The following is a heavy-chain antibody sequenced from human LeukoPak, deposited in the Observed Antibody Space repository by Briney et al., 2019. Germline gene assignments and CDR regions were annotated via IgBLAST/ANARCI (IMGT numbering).Heavy chain of an antibody. CDR1: GGSISSYY. CDR2: IYYSGST. CDR3: ARLSDHYGSGRYFDY. V-gene: IGHV4-59*08. J-gene: IGHJ4*02. D-gene: IGHD3-10*01. Sequence: PSETLSLTCTVSGGSISSYYWSWIRQPPGKGLEWIGYIYYSGSTNYNPSLKSRVTISVDMSKNQFSPNLRSVTAADTAVYCCARLSDHYGSGRYFDYWGQGTLVTVSS.